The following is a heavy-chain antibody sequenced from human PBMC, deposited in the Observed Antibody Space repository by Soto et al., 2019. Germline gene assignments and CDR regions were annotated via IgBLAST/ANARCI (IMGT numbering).Heavy chain of an antibody. D-gene: IGHD5-18*01. CDR3: ARHIQLWSHFDY. V-gene: IGHV4-39*01. J-gene: IGHJ4*02. Sequence: QLQLQESGPGLVKPSETLSLTCTVSGGSISSSSYYWGWIRQPSGKGLEWIGSIYYSGSTYYNPSLKSRVTISVDTSKNQFSLKLSSVTAADTAVYYCARHIQLWSHFDYWGQGTLVTVSS. CDR1: GGSISSSSYY. CDR2: IYYSGST.